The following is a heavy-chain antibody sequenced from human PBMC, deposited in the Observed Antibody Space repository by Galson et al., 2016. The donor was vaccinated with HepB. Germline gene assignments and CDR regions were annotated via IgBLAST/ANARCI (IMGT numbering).Heavy chain of an antibody. Sequence: SLRLSCAASGFTFGDYGMFWVRQGPGKGLEWVSYISWNGETTEFTDSVKGRFIISRDNVRNSLFLEMKSLRVEDTGIYYCAREVTTVTTNFGMSVWGKGTSVTGSS. V-gene: IGHV3-20*04. CDR2: ISWNGETT. CDR3: AREVTTVTTNFGMSV. J-gene: IGHJ6*03. D-gene: IGHD4-17*01. CDR1: GFTFGDYG.